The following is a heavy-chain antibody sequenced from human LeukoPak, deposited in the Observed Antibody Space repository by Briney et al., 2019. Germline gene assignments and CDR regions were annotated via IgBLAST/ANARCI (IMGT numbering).Heavy chain of an antibody. Sequence: PSETLSPTCTVSGGSISSSSYYWGWIRQPPGKGLEWIGSIYYSGSTYYNPSLKSRVTISVDTSKNQFSLKLSSVTAADTAVYYCARGCSSEVAPPGDWFDHWGQGTLVTVSS. CDR1: GGSISSSSYY. J-gene: IGHJ5*02. CDR3: ARGCSSEVAPPGDWFDH. CDR2: IYYSGST. V-gene: IGHV4-39*07. D-gene: IGHD2-15*01.